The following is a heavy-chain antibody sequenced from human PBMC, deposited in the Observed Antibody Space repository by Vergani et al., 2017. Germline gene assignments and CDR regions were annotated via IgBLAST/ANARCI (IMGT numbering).Heavy chain of an antibody. Sequence: QVQLVESGGGVVQPGRSLRLSCAASGFTFSSYAMHWVRQAPGKGLEWVAVISYDGSNKYYADSVKGRFTISRDNSKNTLYLQMSSLRAEDTAVYYCARDGGIAAAGQDYYYYYMDVWGKGTTVTVSS. D-gene: IGHD6-13*01. V-gene: IGHV3-30*04. CDR2: ISYDGSNK. CDR1: GFTFSSYA. J-gene: IGHJ6*03. CDR3: ARDGGIAAAGQDYYYYYMDV.